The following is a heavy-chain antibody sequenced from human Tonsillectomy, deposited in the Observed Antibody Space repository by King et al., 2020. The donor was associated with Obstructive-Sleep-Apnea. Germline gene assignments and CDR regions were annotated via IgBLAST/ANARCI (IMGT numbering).Heavy chain of an antibody. J-gene: IGHJ4*02. CDR3: ARVGRYGDYLDY. D-gene: IGHD4-17*01. Sequence: VQLVESGAEVKKPGASVKVSCKASGYTFTSYDVNWVRQATGQGLEWMGGMNPNSGNTGYDQKFQGRVTMTRNTSLNTAYMELSSLRSEDTAVYYCARVGRYGDYLDYWGQGTLVTVSS. V-gene: IGHV1-8*01. CDR2: MNPNSGNT. CDR1: GYTFTSYD.